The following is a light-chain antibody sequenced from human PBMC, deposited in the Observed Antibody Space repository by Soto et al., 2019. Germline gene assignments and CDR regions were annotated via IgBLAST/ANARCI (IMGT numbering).Light chain of an antibody. CDR1: QSISSY. CDR3: QQTYSTTHT. Sequence: DIQMTQSPSSLSASVGDRVTITCRASQSISSYLNWYQHKPGKAPKLLIYAASSLQSGVPSRFSGSGSGTDFTLTISSLQPEDFATYYCQQTYSTTHTFGQGTKVDIK. J-gene: IGKJ2*01. CDR2: AAS. V-gene: IGKV1-39*01.